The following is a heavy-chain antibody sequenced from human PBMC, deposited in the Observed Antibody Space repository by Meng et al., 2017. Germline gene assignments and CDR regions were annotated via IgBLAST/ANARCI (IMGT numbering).Heavy chain of an antibody. CDR1: GYSFTSYW. CDR3: ATTVLTYYYDSSGYYRDAFDV. CDR2: IYPGDSDT. V-gene: IGHV5-51*01. Sequence: GGSLRLSCKGSGYSFTSYWIDWVRQMPGKGLEWMGIIYPGDSDTRYSPSFQGQVTISADKSISTAYLQWSSLKASDTAMYYCATTVLTYYYDSSGYYRDAFDVWGQGTMVTVSS. D-gene: IGHD3-22*01. J-gene: IGHJ3*01.